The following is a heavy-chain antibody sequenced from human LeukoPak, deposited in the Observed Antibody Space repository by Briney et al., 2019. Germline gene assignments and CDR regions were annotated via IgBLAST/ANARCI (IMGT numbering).Heavy chain of an antibody. CDR3: AKEPSVEIFGVAYFDY. J-gene: IGHJ4*02. D-gene: IGHD3-3*01. Sequence: GGSLRLSCAASGFTFSSYAMSWVRQAPGKGLEWVSAISGSGGSTYYADSVKGRFTTSRDNSKNTLYLQMNSLRAEDTAVYYCAKEPSVEIFGVAYFDYWGQGTLVTVSS. CDR2: ISGSGGST. CDR1: GFTFSSYA. V-gene: IGHV3-23*01.